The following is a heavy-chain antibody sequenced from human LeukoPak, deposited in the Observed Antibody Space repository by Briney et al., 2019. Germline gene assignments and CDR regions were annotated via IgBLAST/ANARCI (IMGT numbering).Heavy chain of an antibody. CDR2: INHSGST. CDR1: GGSFSGYY. D-gene: IGHD3-10*01. Sequence: SETLSLTCAVYGGSFSGYYWSWIRQPPGKGLEWIGEINHSGSTNYNPSLKSRVTISVDTSKNQFSLKLSSVTAADTAVYYCARLLKWFGETPYYFDYWGQGTLVTVSS. V-gene: IGHV4-34*01. J-gene: IGHJ4*02. CDR3: ARLLKWFGETPYYFDY.